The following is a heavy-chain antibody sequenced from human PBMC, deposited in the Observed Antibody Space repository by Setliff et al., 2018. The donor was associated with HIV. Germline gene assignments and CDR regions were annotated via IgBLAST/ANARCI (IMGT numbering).Heavy chain of an antibody. J-gene: IGHJ3*02. Sequence: PSETLSLTCTVSGDSINSGTYYWSWVRQAPGKGLEWVSLISADGSTTFYADSLKGRFTVSRDNSKNTLYLHMNSLRAEDTAVYHCAKVEKYNSAWYAPMSDPFDIWGQGTMVTVSS. CDR1: GDSINSGTYY. CDR2: ISADGSTT. D-gene: IGHD6-19*01. CDR3: AKVEKYNSAWYAPMSDPFDI. V-gene: IGHV3-23*01.